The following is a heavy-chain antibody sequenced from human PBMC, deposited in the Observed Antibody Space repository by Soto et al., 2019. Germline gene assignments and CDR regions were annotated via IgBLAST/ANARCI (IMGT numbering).Heavy chain of an antibody. CDR1: VFTFSSYA. CDR3: ASDIGRAARPADAFDI. CDR2: ISYDGSNK. D-gene: IGHD6-6*01. V-gene: IGHV3-30-3*01. J-gene: IGHJ3*02. Sequence: ESGGGVVQPGRSLRLSCAASVFTFSSYAMHWVRQAPGKGLEWVAVISYDGSNKYYADSVKGRFTISRDNSKNTLYLQMNSLRAEDTAVYYCASDIGRAARPADAFDIWGQGTMVTVS.